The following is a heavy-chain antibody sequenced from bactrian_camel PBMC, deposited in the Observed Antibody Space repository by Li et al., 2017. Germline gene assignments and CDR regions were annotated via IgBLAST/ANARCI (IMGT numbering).Heavy chain of an antibody. Sequence: VQLVESGGGLVQPGGSLRLSCAASGFTFSSYAMSWVRQAPGKGLEWVSGIHIGDTTYYADSVKGRFTISRDNAKNTVYLQMNSLKPEDTAVYYCVRDAGTPYGCNYWGQGTQVTVS. CDR1: GFTFSSYA. D-gene: IGHD6*01. CDR3: VRDAGTPYGCNY. V-gene: IGHV3S10*01. CDR2: IHIGDTT. J-gene: IGHJ4*01.